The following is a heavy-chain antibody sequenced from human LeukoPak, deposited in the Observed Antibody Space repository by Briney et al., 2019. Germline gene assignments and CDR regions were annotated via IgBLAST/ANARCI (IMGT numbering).Heavy chain of an antibody. CDR1: GGSTSSYY. Sequence: PSETLSLTCTVSGGSTSSYYWSWIRQPAGKGLESIGHISTSGSTNYNPSLKSRVTISVDTSKNQFSLRLNSVTAADTAVYYCASGYLGQADAFDIWGQGTMVTVSS. CDR2: ISTSGST. CDR3: ASGYLGQADAFDI. J-gene: IGHJ3*02. V-gene: IGHV4-4*07. D-gene: IGHD5-12*01.